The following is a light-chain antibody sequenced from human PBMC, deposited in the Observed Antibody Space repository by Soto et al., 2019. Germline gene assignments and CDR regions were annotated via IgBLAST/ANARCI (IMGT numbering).Light chain of an antibody. J-gene: IGLJ1*01. V-gene: IGLV2-14*01. CDR2: EVS. CDR3: SSYTSSTTLPFV. Sequence: QSVLTQPSSVSGSPGQSITVSCTGTSSDVGYYDYVSWYQQHPGKAPQLIIYEVSHRPSGVSDRFSGSKSDNTASLTIYGLQPEDEADYYCSSYTSSTTLPFVFGTGTKVTVL. CDR1: SSDVGYYDY.